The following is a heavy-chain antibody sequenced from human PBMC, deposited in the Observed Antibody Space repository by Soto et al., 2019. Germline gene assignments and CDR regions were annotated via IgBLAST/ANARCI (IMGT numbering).Heavy chain of an antibody. CDR3: ARGLWELLYGVSY. J-gene: IGHJ4*02. CDR1: GGSISSSSYY. CDR2: SYYSGST. Sequence: QLQLQESGPGLVKPSETLSLTCTVSGGSISSSSYYWGWIRQPPGKGLGWMGSSYYSGSTYYNPSLKSRVPISVDTSKNQFSLKLSSVTAAVTAVYYCARGLWELLYGVSYWGQGTLVTVSS. D-gene: IGHD1-26*01. V-gene: IGHV4-39*01.